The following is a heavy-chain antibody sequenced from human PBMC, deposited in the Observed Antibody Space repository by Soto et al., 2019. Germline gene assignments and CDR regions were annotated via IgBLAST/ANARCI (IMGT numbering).Heavy chain of an antibody. V-gene: IGHV3-7*01. Sequence: PGGSLRLSCAASDFAFTNAWINWVRQAPGKGPEWVANINQDGSEKYCADSVKGRFTISRDNAKNSLYLQMDSLRVEDTALYYCFNVAFGYWGRGTLVTVSS. CDR2: INQDGSEK. CDR1: DFAFTNAW. CDR3: FNVAFGY. J-gene: IGHJ4*02.